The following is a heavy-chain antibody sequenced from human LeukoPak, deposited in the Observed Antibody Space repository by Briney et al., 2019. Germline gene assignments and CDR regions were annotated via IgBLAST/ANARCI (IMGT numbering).Heavy chain of an antibody. Sequence: SVKVSCKASGGTFSSYAISWVRQAPGQGLEWMGRIIPILGIANYAQKFQGRVTITADKSTSTAYMELSSLKSEDTAVYYCARDTLDYYGSGNDDYWGQGTLVTVSS. CDR1: GGTFSSYA. J-gene: IGHJ4*02. CDR2: IIPILGIA. D-gene: IGHD3-10*01. CDR3: ARDTLDYYGSGNDDY. V-gene: IGHV1-69*04.